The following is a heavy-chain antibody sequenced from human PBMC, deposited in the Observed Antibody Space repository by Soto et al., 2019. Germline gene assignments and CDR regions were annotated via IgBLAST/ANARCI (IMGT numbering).Heavy chain of an antibody. CDR1: GGSINSGDYY. J-gene: IGHJ6*02. CDR3: ARGVGSYYYYGMDV. V-gene: IGHV4-30-4*01. Sequence: SETLSLTCTVSGGSINSGDYYWTWIRQPPGKGLEWIGYIYYSGGTYSSPSLKSRVTMSDDASKNQFFLKLTSVTAADTAVYFCARGVGSYYYYGMDVWGQGTSVTVSS. D-gene: IGHD1-26*01. CDR2: IYYSGGT.